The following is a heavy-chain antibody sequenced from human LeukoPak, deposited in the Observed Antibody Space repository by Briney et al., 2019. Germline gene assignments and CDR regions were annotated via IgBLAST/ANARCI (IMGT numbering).Heavy chain of an antibody. V-gene: IGHV1-18*01. Sequence: ASVKVSCKASGYTFTSYGISWVRQAPGQGLEWMGWINAYNGNTNYAQKLQGRVTMTTDTSTSTAYMELRSLRSDDTAVYYCARAGVSNPGIAVAGTDYYYYHMDVWGKGTTVTVS. CDR2: INAYNGNT. CDR3: ARAGVSNPGIAVAGTDYYYYHMDV. D-gene: IGHD6-19*01. J-gene: IGHJ6*03. CDR1: GYTFTSYG.